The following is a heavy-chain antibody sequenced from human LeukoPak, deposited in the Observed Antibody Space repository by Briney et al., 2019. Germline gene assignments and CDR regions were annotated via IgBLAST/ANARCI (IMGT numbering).Heavy chain of an antibody. V-gene: IGHV4-59*01. J-gene: IGHJ4*02. Sequence: SETLSLTCTVSGGSISGSYWSWIRQPPGKGLEWIAYMYNSGSTNYNPSLKSRVTISIDTSKNQFSLKLSSLTAADTAIYYRARGIESYGDYGYWGQGILVTVSS. CDR1: GGSISGSY. CDR3: ARGIESYGDYGY. CDR2: MYNSGST. D-gene: IGHD4-17*01.